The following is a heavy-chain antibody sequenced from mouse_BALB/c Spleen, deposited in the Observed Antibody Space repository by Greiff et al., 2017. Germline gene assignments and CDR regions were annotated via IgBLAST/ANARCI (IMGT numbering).Heavy chain of an antibody. CDR3: ARDDYGGFAY. J-gene: IGHJ3*01. CDR1: GFTFSDYY. CDR2: ISDGGSYT. Sequence: EVMLVESGGGLVKPGGSLKLSCAASGFTFSDYYMYWVRQTPEKRLEWVATISDGGSYTYYPDSVKGRFTISRDNAKNNLYLQMSSLKSEDTAMYYCARDDYGGFAYWGQGTLVTVSA. V-gene: IGHV5-4*02. D-gene: IGHD2-4*01.